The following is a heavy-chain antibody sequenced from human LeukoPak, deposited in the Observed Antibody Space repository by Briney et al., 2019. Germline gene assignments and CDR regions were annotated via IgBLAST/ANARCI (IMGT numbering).Heavy chain of an antibody. D-gene: IGHD3-3*01. CDR3: ARGEYDFWSGYYLRLDY. CDR1: GYTFTGYY. CDR2: INPNSGGT. J-gene: IGHJ4*02. V-gene: IGHV1-2*02. Sequence: ASVKVSCKASGYTFTGYYMHWVRQAPGQGLEWMGWINPNSGGTNYAQKFQGRVTMTRDTSISTAYMELSRLRSDDTAVYYCARGEYDFWSGYYLRLDYWGQGTLVTVSS.